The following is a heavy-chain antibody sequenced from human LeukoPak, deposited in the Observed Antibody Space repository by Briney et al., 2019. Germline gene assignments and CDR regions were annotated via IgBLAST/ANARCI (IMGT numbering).Heavy chain of an antibody. J-gene: IGHJ5*02. D-gene: IGHD3-3*01. V-gene: IGHV1-8*01. CDR1: GYTFTSYD. CDR2: MNPNSGNT. Sequence: ASVKVSCKASGYTFTSYDINWVRQATRQGLEWMGWMNPNSGNTGYAQKFQGRVTMTRNTSISTAYMELSSLRSEDTAVYYCARVSEVYFWSSFYTGGWFDPWGQGTLVTVSS. CDR3: ARVSEVYFWSSFYTGGWFDP.